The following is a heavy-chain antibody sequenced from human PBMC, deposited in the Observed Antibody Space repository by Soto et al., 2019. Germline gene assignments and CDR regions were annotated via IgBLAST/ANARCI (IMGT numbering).Heavy chain of an antibody. V-gene: IGHV4-4*02. CDR1: GDSISNSLC. Sequence: SETLSLTCAFSGDSISNSLCCNWVRQPPEKGLEWVGQMSHSGSTNYNPSLTSRVTISVDKSKKHFSLKLTSVTAADTAVYYCAARHFWSRPWTDRRLDYWGQGTLVTVSS. D-gene: IGHD3-3*02. CDR2: MSHSGST. J-gene: IGHJ4*02. CDR3: AARHFWSRPWTDRRLDY.